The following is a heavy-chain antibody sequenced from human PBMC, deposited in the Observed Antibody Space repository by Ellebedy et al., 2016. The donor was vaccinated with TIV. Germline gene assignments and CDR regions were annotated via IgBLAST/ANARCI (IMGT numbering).Heavy chain of an antibody. CDR2: TYYDGSA. V-gene: IGHV4-31*03. CDR1: GASITHPNHF. D-gene: IGHD2-2*01. Sequence: SETLSLTXTVSGASITHPNHFWTWIRQLPGTDLEWIGYTYYDGSASYNPSLKDRVTISVDTSKSQFSLSLTPVTAADTAVYYCARDLIPAAMGMDVWGQGTTVTVSS. J-gene: IGHJ6*02. CDR3: ARDLIPAAMGMDV.